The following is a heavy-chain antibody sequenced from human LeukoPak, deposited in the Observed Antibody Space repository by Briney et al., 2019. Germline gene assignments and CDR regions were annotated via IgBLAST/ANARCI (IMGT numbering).Heavy chain of an antibody. CDR3: ARHEFFDSSGYYPLRH. V-gene: IGHV4-59*08. Sequence: PSETLSLTCAVYGGSFSGYYWSWIRQPPGKGLEWIAFIYYSGSTNYNPSLKSRVTMSVDTSKNQFSLKLSSVTAADTAVYYCARHEFFDSSGYYPLRHWGQGTLVTVSS. D-gene: IGHD3-22*01. CDR1: GGSFSGYY. CDR2: IYYSGST. J-gene: IGHJ4*02.